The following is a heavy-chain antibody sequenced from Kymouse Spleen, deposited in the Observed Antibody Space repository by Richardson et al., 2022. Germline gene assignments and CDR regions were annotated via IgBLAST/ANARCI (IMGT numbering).Heavy chain of an antibody. J-gene: IGHJ6*02. D-gene: IGHD6-6*01. CDR1: GFTFSGSA. Sequence: EVQLVESGGGLVQPGGSLKLSCAASGFTFSGSAMHWVRQASGKGLEWVGRIRSKANSYATAYAASVKGRFTISRDDSKNTAYLQMNSLKTEDTAVYYCTRHSEEQLVGYGMDVWGQGTTVTVSS. CDR3: TRHSEEQLVGYGMDV. V-gene: IGHV3-73*02. CDR2: IRSKANSYAT.